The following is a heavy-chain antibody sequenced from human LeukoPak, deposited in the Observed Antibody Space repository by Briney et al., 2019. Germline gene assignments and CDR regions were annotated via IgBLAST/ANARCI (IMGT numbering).Heavy chain of an antibody. Sequence: GGSLRLSCAASGFTFSDYYMSWIRQAPGKGLEWVSYISSSGSTIYYADSVKGRFTISRDNAKNSLHLQMNNLRVEDTAVYYCARDPYIKAFDIWGQGTMVTVSS. CDR2: ISSSGSTI. J-gene: IGHJ3*02. D-gene: IGHD1-14*01. CDR3: ARDPYIKAFDI. CDR1: GFTFSDYY. V-gene: IGHV3-11*04.